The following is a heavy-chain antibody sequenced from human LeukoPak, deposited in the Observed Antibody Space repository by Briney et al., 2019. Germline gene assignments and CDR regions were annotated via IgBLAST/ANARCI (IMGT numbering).Heavy chain of an antibody. CDR2: IYTSGST. J-gene: IGHJ6*03. D-gene: IGHD2-2*01. CDR1: GGSISSYY. V-gene: IGHV4-4*07. CDR3: ARARGDCSSTSCYVPGVADPYYYYMDV. Sequence: SETLSLTCTVSGGSISSYYWSWIRQPAGKGLEWIGRIYTSGSTNYNPSLKSRVTMSVDTSKNQFSLKLSSVTAADTAVYYCARARGDCSSTSCYVPGVADPYYYYMDVWDKGTTVTVSS.